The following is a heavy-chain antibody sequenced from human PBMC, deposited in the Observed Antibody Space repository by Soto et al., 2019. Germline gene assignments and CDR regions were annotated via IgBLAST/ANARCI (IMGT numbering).Heavy chain of an antibody. CDR1: GYTFTSYG. CDR2: ISAYNGNT. Sequence: QVQLVQSGAEVKKPGASVKVSCKASGYTFTSYGISWVRQAPGQGLEWMGWISAYNGNTNYAQKLQGRVTMITDTPTRTAYRELRSLRSDDTLVYYCTRLARRGAGRSCNSFDPWGQGTLVTVSS. J-gene: IGHJ5*02. D-gene: IGHD6-19*01. V-gene: IGHV1-18*04. CDR3: TRLARRGAGRSCNSFDP.